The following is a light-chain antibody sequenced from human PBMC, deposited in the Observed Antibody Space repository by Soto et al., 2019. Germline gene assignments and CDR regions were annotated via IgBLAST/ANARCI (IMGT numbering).Light chain of an antibody. J-gene: IGLJ2*01. CDR2: QDS. V-gene: IGLV3-1*01. Sequence: SYELTQPPSVSVSPGQTASITCSGDKLGDKYACWYQQKPGQSPVLVIYQDSKRPSGIPERFSGSNSGNTATLTISGTQAMYEDDYYCQAWDSSTACVVFGGGTKVTVL. CDR1: KLGDKY. CDR3: QAWDSSTACVV.